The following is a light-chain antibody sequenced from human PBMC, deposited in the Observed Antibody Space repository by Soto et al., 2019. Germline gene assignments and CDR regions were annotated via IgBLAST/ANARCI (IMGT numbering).Light chain of an antibody. Sequence: DIQMTQSPSSLSASVGDRVTITCRASQSISRYLNLYQQKPGKAPKLLIYAASSLQSGVPSRFSGSESGTDFTLTINSLQPEDFATYYCQQSYSTPLTFGGGTKVEIK. V-gene: IGKV1-39*01. CDR2: AAS. CDR1: QSISRY. CDR3: QQSYSTPLT. J-gene: IGKJ4*01.